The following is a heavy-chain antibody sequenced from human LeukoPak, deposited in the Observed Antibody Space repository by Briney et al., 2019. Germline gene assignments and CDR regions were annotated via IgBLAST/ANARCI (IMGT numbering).Heavy chain of an antibody. CDR2: IYPGDSDT. Sequence: GESLKISCKGSGYSFTSYWIGWVRQLPGKGLEWMGIIYPGDSDTRYSPSFQGQVTISADKSISTAYLQWSSLKASDTAMYYCARGTGVRYCSNGVCYTSDYWGQGTLVTVSS. V-gene: IGHV5-51*01. CDR1: GYSFTSYW. J-gene: IGHJ4*02. D-gene: IGHD2-8*01. CDR3: ARGTGVRYCSNGVCYTSDY.